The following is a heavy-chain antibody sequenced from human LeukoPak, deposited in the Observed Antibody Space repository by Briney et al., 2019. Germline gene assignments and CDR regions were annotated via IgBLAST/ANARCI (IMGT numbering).Heavy chain of an antibody. CDR3: AKLFTYYYDSSGFKDY. CDR2: ISGSGGST. V-gene: IGHV3-23*01. D-gene: IGHD3-22*01. CDR1: GFTFSSYA. J-gene: IGHJ4*02. Sequence: GGSLRLSCAASGFTFSSYAMSWVRQAPGKGLEWVSAISGSGGSTYYADSVKGRFTISRDNSKNTLYLQMNSLRAEDTAVYYCAKLFTYYYDSSGFKDYWGQGTLVTVSS.